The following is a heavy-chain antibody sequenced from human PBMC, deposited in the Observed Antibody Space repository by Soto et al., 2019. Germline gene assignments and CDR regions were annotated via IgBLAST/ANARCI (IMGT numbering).Heavy chain of an antibody. J-gene: IGHJ6*02. D-gene: IGHD6-6*01. Sequence: SETLSLTCTVSGGSISSSSYYWGWIRQPPGKGLEWIGSIYYSGSTYYNPSLKSRVTISVDTSKNQFSLKLSSVTAADTAVYYCAVRIAARPRDHYGMDVWGQVTTVTVSS. V-gene: IGHV4-39*01. CDR2: IYYSGST. CDR1: GGSISSSSYY. CDR3: AVRIAARPRDHYGMDV.